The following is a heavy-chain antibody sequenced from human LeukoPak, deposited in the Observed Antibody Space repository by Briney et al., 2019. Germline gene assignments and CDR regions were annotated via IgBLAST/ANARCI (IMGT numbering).Heavy chain of an antibody. Sequence: PGGSLRLSCAASGFTFSSYSMNWVRQAPGKGLEWVSYISSSSSTIYYADSVKGRFTISRDNAKNSLYLQINSLRDEDTAVYYCARTGVLRRYSYGTSDYWGQGTLVTVSS. CDR1: GFTFSSYS. V-gene: IGHV3-48*02. J-gene: IGHJ4*02. D-gene: IGHD5-18*01. CDR3: ARTGVLRRYSYGTSDY. CDR2: ISSSSSTI.